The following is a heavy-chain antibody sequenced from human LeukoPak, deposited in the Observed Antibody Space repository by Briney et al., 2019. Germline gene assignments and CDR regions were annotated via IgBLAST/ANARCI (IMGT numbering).Heavy chain of an antibody. CDR2: ISYDGSNK. V-gene: IGHV3-30*18. Sequence: GRSLRLFCAASGFTFSSYGMHWVRQAPGKGLEWVAVISYDGSNKYYADSVKGRFPISRDNSKNTLYLQMNSLRAEDTAVYYCAKTYGSGSYYNWYYFDYWGQGTLVTVSS. CDR3: AKTYGSGSYYNWYYFDY. D-gene: IGHD3-10*01. J-gene: IGHJ4*02. CDR1: GFTFSSYG.